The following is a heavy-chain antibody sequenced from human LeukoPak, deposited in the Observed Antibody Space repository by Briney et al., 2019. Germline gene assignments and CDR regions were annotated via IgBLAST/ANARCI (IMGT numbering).Heavy chain of an antibody. V-gene: IGHV3-23*01. CDR2: ISGSGGST. CDR3: LRQLVSEVAFDI. Sequence: GGSLRLSCAASGFTFSSYAMSWVRQAPGKGLEWVSAISGSGGSTYYADSVKGRFTISRDNSKNTLYLQMNSLRAEDTAVYYCLRQLVSEVAFDIWGQGTMVTVSS. D-gene: IGHD6-6*01. J-gene: IGHJ3*02. CDR1: GFTFSSYA.